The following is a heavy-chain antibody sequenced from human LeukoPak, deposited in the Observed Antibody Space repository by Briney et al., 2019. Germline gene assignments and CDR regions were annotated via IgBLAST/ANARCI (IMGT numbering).Heavy chain of an antibody. J-gene: IGHJ4*02. CDR2: FNPENGNT. V-gene: IGHV1-18*04. CDR1: GYTFTGYY. D-gene: IGHD6-13*01. Sequence: VASVKVSCKASGYTFTGYYMHWVRQAPGQGLEWMGWFNPENGNTNYAQKVQGRVTMTADTSTSTSYMELRSLRSDDTAVYYCAREHSSSWDQFDYWGQGTLVTVSS. CDR3: AREHSSSWDQFDY.